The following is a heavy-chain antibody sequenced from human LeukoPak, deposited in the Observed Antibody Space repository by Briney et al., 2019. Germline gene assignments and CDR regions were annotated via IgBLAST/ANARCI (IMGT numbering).Heavy chain of an antibody. J-gene: IGHJ4*02. CDR3: ARDVASGSYYGY. Sequence: PGGSLRLSCAASGFTFSSYAMSWVRQAPGKGLEWVSAISGSGGSTYYADSVKGRFTISRDNAKNSLYLQMNSLRAEDTAVYYCARDVASGSYYGYWGQGTLVTVSS. CDR2: ISGSGGST. V-gene: IGHV3-23*01. D-gene: IGHD1-26*01. CDR1: GFTFSSYA.